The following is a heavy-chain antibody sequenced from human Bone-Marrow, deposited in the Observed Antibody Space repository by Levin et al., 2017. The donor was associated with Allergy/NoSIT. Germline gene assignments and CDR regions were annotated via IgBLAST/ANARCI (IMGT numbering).Heavy chain of an antibody. D-gene: IGHD2-15*01. V-gene: IGHV4-4*07. CDR2: IQRSGTT. J-gene: IGHJ6*02. CDR1: GGSISHYH. Sequence: PSETLSLTCIVSGGSISHYHWNWIRQSAGKGLEWIGRIQRSGTTTYNPSLKSRVSMSLDTSKSQFFMNLTSVTAADTAVYYCAAEKGYFYYYGLDVWGQGTTVIVSS. CDR3: AAEKGYFYYYGLDV.